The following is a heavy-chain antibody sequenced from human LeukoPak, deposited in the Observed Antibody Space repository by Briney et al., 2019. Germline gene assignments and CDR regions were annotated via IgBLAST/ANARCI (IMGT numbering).Heavy chain of an antibody. J-gene: IGHJ4*02. CDR1: GGSISSYY. CDR2: IYTSGST. D-gene: IGHD1-14*01. V-gene: IGHV4-4*09. CDR3: ARSLSPDLFFDY. Sequence: SETLSLTCTVSGGSISSYYWSWIRQPPGKGLEWIGYIYTSGSTNYNPSLKIRVTISVDTSKNQFSLKLSSVTAADTAVYYCARSLSPDLFFDYWGQGTLVTVSS.